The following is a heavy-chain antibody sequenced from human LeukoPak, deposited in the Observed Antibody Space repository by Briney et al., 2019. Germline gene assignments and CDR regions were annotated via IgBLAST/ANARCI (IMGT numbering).Heavy chain of an antibody. Sequence: ASVKVSCTASGYTFTRYAISWVRQAPGQGLEWMGWINPFNGNTNDAERFQGRVIMTTDTSTRTAYMELRSLRSDDTAVYYCARDEYGDFQGFDFWGQGTRVTVSS. J-gene: IGHJ4*02. CDR2: INPFNGNT. D-gene: IGHD4-17*01. V-gene: IGHV1-18*01. CDR3: ARDEYGDFQGFDF. CDR1: GYTFTRYA.